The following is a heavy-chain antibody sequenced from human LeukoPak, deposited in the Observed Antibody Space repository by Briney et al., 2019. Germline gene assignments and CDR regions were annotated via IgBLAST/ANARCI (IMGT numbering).Heavy chain of an antibody. D-gene: IGHD6-19*01. CDR2: INHSGST. J-gene: IGHJ4*02. Sequence: PSETLSLTCAVYGGSFSGYYWSWIRQPPRKGLEWIGEINHSGSTNYNPSLKSRVTISVDTSKNQFSLKLSSVTAADTAVYYCARSSGWRDYWGQGTLVTVSS. CDR3: ARSSGWRDY. CDR1: GGSFSGYY. V-gene: IGHV4-34*01.